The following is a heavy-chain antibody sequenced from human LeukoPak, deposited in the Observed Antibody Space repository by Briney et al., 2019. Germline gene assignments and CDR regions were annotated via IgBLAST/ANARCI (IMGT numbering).Heavy chain of an antibody. CDR2: IYYSGST. D-gene: IGHD6-13*01. J-gene: IGHJ4*02. V-gene: IGHV4-59*01. Sequence: SETLSLTCTVSGGPISSYYWSWIRQPPGKGLEWIGNIYYSGSTNYNPSLKSRVTISVDTSKRQFSLKLTSVTAADTAVYYCARGATAPGGYWGQGTLVTVSS. CDR1: GGPISSYY. CDR3: ARGATAPGGY.